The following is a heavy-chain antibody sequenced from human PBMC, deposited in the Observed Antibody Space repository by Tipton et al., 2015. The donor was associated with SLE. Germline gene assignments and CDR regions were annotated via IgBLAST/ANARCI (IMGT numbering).Heavy chain of an antibody. CDR2: ISGRGGST. V-gene: IGHV3-23*01. CDR1: GSTFSSYA. CDR3: AKTPRPIAAAGSFDY. J-gene: IGHJ4*02. D-gene: IGHD6-13*01. Sequence: SLRLSCAASGSTFSSYAMSWVRQAPGKGLEWVSAISGRGGSTYYADSVKGRFTISRDNSKNTLYLQMNSLGAEDTAVYYCAKTPRPIAAAGSFDYWGQGTLVTVSS.